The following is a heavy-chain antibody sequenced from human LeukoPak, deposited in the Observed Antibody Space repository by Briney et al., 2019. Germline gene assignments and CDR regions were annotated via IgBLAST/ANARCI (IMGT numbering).Heavy chain of an antibody. CDR3: ARAVWIYYDSSGPVDY. CDR1: GYTFTSYG. CDR2: ISAYNGNT. Sequence: ASVKVSCKASGYTFTSYGISWVRQAPGQGLEWMGWISAYNGNTNYAQKLQGRVTMTTDTSTSTAYMELRSLRSDDTAVYYCARAVWIYYDSSGPVDYRGQGTLVTVSS. J-gene: IGHJ4*02. D-gene: IGHD3-22*01. V-gene: IGHV1-18*01.